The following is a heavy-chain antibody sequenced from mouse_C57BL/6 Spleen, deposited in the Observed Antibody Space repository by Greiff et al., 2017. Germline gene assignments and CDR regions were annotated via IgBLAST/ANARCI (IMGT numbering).Heavy chain of an antibody. D-gene: IGHD2-3*01. CDR2: ISNLAYSI. J-gene: IGHJ1*03. CDR1: GFTFSDYG. Sequence: EVKLMESGGGLVQPGGSLKLSCAASGFTFSDYGMAWVRQAPRKGPEWVAFISNLAYSIYYADTVTGRFTISRENAKNTLYLEMSSLRSEDTAMYDCARQRGDGRGYFDVWGTGTTVTVSS. CDR3: ARQRGDGRGYFDV. V-gene: IGHV5-15*01.